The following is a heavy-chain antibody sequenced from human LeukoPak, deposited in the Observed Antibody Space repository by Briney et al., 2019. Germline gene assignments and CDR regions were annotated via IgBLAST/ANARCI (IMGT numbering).Heavy chain of an antibody. Sequence: GGSLRLSCAASGFTFSSYAMHWVRQAPGKGLEYVSAISSNGGSTYYANSVKGRFTISRDNSKNTLYLQMGSLRAEDMAVYYCARGRIRADYWGQGTLVTVCS. J-gene: IGHJ4*02. V-gene: IGHV3-64*01. CDR3: ARGRIRADY. CDR2: ISSNGGST. CDR1: GFTFSSYA.